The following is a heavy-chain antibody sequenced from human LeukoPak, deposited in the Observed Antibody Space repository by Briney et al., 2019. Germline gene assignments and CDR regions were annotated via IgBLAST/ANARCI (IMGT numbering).Heavy chain of an antibody. D-gene: IGHD6-13*01. Sequence: GGSXXXSCAASGFTFSSYWVHWVRHAPGKXXVXVSRINSDGSSTSYADSVKGRFTISRDNAKNTLYLQMNSLRAEDTAVYYCARSILTYSSSWGWFDPWGQGTLVTVSS. CDR1: GFTFSSYW. CDR3: ARSILTYSSSWGWFDP. V-gene: IGHV3-74*01. J-gene: IGHJ5*02. CDR2: INSDGSST.